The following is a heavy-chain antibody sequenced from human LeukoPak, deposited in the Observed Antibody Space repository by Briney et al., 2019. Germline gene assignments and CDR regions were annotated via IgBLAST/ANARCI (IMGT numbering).Heavy chain of an antibody. V-gene: IGHV3-33*06. D-gene: IGHD4-11*01. CDR3: AKDAQRGFDYSNSFQH. J-gene: IGHJ4*02. Sequence: GGSLRLSCAASGFIFTDYGFHWVRQTPGKGLKWVAAIWSDATNMYYGNSVRGRFFIQRDDFQNTVYLEMSSLRAEDTAVYYCAKDAQRGFDYSNSFQHWRQVSLVTVSS. CDR1: GFIFTDYG. CDR2: IWSDATNM.